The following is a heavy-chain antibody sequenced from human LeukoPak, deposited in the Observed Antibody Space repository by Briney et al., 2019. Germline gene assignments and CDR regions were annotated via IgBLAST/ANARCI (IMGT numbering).Heavy chain of an antibody. CDR3: ARDIHLARRGAFDI. CDR2: IKQDGSQK. D-gene: IGHD3-10*01. J-gene: IGHJ3*02. V-gene: IGHV3-7*03. CDR1: GFTFSSYE. Sequence: PGGSLRLSCAASGFTFSSYEMNWVRQAPGKGLEWVANIKQDGSQKYYVDSVKGRFTISRDNAKNSLYLQMNSLRAEDTAVYYCARDIHLARRGAFDIWGQGTMVTVSS.